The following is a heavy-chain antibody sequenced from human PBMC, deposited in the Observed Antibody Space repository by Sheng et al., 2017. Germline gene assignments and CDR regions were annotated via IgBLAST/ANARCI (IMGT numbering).Heavy chain of an antibody. J-gene: IGHJ6*02. CDR2: ISYDGSNK. Sequence: QVQLVESGGGVVQPGRSLRLSCAASGFTFSSYAMHWVRQAPGKGLEWVAVISYDGSNKYYADSVKGRFTISRDNSKNTLYLQMNSLRAEDTAVYYCARVGWEPAAGMDVWGQGTTVTVSS. V-gene: IGHV3-30*04. CDR3: ARVGWEPAAGMDV. CDR1: GFTFSSYA. D-gene: IGHD1-26*01.